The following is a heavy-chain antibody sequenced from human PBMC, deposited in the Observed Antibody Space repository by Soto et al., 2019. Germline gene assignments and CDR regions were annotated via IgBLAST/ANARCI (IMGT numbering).Heavy chain of an antibody. CDR2: ISSDGSEK. V-gene: IGHV3-30*18. D-gene: IGHD1-1*01. J-gene: IGHJ6*02. CDR3: AKAGGPTYNYYGVEV. Sequence: GGSLRLSCGVSGSTFSSYGMHWVRQAPVTGLEWVAFISSDGSEKYYADSVKGRFTISRDNSKNPLYLQMNSLRAEDTAVFYCAKAGGPTYNYYGVEVWGQGTTVTVSS. CDR1: GSTFSSYG.